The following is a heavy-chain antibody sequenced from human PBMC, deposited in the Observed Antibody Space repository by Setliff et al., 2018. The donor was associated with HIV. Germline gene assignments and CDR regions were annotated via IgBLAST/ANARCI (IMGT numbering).Heavy chain of an antibody. CDR3: ARSIRGLDV. D-gene: IGHD3-3*02. Sequence: PSETLSLTCTVSGGSISSGSYYWSWIRQPAGKGLEWIGRIYTSGSTNYNPSLKSRVTISVDTSKNQFSLKLSSVTAAGTAVYYCARSIRGLDVWGQGTTVTVSS. J-gene: IGHJ6*02. CDR1: GGSISSGSYY. V-gene: IGHV4-61*02. CDR2: IYTSGST.